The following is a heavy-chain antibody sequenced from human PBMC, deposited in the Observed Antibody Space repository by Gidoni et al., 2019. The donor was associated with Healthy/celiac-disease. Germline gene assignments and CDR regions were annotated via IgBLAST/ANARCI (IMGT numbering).Heavy chain of an antibody. CDR3: ARVQMVRGVISDAFDI. Sequence: EVQPVESGGGLVKPGGSLRLSCAASGTTSSRYSMTWVRQAPGKGLEWVSSISSSSSYIYYADSVKGRFTISRDNAKNSLYLQMNSLRAEDTAVYYCARVQMVRGVISDAFDIWGQGTMVTVSS. CDR1: GTTSSRYS. J-gene: IGHJ3*02. V-gene: IGHV3-21*01. D-gene: IGHD3-10*01. CDR2: ISSSSSYI.